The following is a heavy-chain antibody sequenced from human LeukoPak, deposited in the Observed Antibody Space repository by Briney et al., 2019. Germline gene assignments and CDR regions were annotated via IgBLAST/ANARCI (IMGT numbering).Heavy chain of an antibody. D-gene: IGHD1-1*01. V-gene: IGHV1-3*01. J-gene: IGHJ4*02. Sequence: ASVKVSCKASGYTFTSYAMHWVRQAPGQRLEWMGWINAGNGNTKYSQKFQGRVTITRDTSASTAYMELSSLRSEDTAVYYCARDGILTERLYFDYWGQGTLVTVSS. CDR3: ARDGILTERLYFDY. CDR2: INAGNGNT. CDR1: GYTFTSYA.